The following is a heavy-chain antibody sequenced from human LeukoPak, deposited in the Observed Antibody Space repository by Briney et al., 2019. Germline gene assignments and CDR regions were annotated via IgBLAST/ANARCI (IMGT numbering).Heavy chain of an antibody. CDR2: IYYSGST. CDR3: ARDCKEMATTLLGDAFDI. D-gene: IGHD5-24*01. V-gene: IGHV4-31*03. CDR1: GGSISSGGYY. J-gene: IGHJ3*02. Sequence: PSETLSLTCTVSGGSISSGGYYWSWIRQHPGKGLEWIGYIYYSGSTYYNPSLKSRVTISVDASKNQFSLKLSSVTAADTAVYYCARDCKEMATTLLGDAFDIWGQGTMVTVSS.